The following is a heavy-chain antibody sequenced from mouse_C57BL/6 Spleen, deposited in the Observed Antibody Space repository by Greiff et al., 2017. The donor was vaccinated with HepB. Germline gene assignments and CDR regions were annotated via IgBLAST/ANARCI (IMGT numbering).Heavy chain of an antibody. CDR3: AREVIYYDYDLYYFDY. V-gene: IGHV1-81*01. CDR1: GYTFTSYG. CDR2: IYPRSGNT. J-gene: IGHJ2*01. D-gene: IGHD2-4*01. Sequence: QVQLQQSGAELARPGASVKLSCKASGYTFTSYGISWVKQRTGQGLEWIGEIYPRSGNTYYNEKFKGKATLTADKSSSTAYMELRSLTSEDSAVYVCAREVIYYDYDLYYFDYWGQGTTLTVSS.